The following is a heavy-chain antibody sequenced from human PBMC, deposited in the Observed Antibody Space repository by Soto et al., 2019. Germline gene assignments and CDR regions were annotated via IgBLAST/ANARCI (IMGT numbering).Heavy chain of an antibody. CDR2: ISGSGGST. J-gene: IGHJ6*02. V-gene: IGHV3-23*01. CDR3: AKGNRIAVADSYYYYGMDV. D-gene: IGHD6-19*01. CDR1: GFTFSSYA. Sequence: EVQLLESGGGLVQPGGSLRLSCAASGFTFSSYAMSWVRQAPGKGLEWVSAISGSGGSTYYADSVKGRFTISRDNSKNTLYLQMNILRAEDTAVYYCAKGNRIAVADSYYYYGMDVWGQGTTVTVSS.